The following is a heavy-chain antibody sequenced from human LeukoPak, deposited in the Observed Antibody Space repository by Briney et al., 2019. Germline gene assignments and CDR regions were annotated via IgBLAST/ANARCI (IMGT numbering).Heavy chain of an antibody. D-gene: IGHD6-13*01. J-gene: IGHJ4*02. V-gene: IGHV3-30*03. CDR1: GFTFSTYG. CDR3: ARRAAGTWGFDY. Sequence: GGSLRLSCAASGFTFSTYGLHWVRQAPGKGLEWVAAISSDESRKSYADSVKGRFTVSRDNSRNTLYLQMNSLRPEDKAVYFCARRAAGTWGFDYWGQGSLVTVSS. CDR2: ISSDESRK.